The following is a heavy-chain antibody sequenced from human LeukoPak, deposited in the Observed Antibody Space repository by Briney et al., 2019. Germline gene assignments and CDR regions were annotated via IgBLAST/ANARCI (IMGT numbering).Heavy chain of an antibody. J-gene: IGHJ4*02. CDR2: ISGSGGST. Sequence: GGSLRLSCAASGFTFSSYAMSWVRQAPGKGLEWVSAISGSGGSTHYADSVKGRFTISRDNSKNTLYLQMDSLRAEDTAVYYCAKDGYLNPLDYWGQGTLVTVSS. V-gene: IGHV3-23*01. CDR3: AKDGYLNPLDY. D-gene: IGHD1-1*01. CDR1: GFTFSSYA.